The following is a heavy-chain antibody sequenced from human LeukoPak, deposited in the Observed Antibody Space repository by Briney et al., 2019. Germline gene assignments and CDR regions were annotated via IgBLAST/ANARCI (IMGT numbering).Heavy chain of an antibody. CDR2: IIPIFGTA. Sequence: SVKVSCKASGGTFSSYAISWVRQAPGQGLEWMGGIIPIFGTANYAQKFQGRVTITTDESTSTAYMELSSLRSEDTAVYYCARRDYGSGYYYIFDYWGQGTLVTVSS. CDR1: GGTFSSYA. CDR3: ARRDYGSGYYYIFDY. D-gene: IGHD3-22*01. V-gene: IGHV1-69*05. J-gene: IGHJ4*02.